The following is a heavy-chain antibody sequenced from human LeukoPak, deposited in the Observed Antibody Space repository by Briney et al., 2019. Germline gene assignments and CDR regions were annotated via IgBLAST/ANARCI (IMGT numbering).Heavy chain of an antibody. D-gene: IGHD6-19*01. CDR1: GSTFSTYS. CDR2: IIPITGNV. J-gene: IGHJ6*02. CDR3: ARALGQWLVRDYYYYNGMDV. V-gene: IGHV1-69*04. Sequence: ASVTVSCKASGSTFSTYSISWVRQVPGQGLEWMGRIIPITGNVNYTQKFQGRDTITADKSTTTAYMELRGLRSEDTAIYYCARALGQWLVRDYYYYNGMDVWGQGTTVTVS.